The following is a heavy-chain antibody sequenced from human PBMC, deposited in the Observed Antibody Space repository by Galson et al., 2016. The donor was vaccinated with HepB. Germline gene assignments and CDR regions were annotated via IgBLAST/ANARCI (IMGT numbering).Heavy chain of an antibody. D-gene: IGHD1-26*01. V-gene: IGHV5-51*01. J-gene: IGHJ5*02. CDR2: IYPSDSDT. Sequence: QSGAEVKKPGESLKISCKASGYSFTSYWIGWVRQMPGKGLEWMGIIYPSDSDTRYSPSFLGQVTISADKSISTAYLQWSSLKASDTAICYCARQTGSPTSNWLDPWGQGTLVTVSS. CDR1: GYSFTSYW. CDR3: ARQTGSPTSNWLDP.